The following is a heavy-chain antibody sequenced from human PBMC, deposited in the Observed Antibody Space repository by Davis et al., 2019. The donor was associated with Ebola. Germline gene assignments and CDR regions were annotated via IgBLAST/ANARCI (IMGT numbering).Heavy chain of an antibody. CDR3: AKDFSPFTIFGVVTGFDY. CDR1: GFIFSSYW. Sequence: GGSLRLSCAASGFIFSSYWMSWVRQAPGKGLEWVANIKQDGSEKQYVDSVKGRFTISRDNSKNTLYLQMNSLRAEDTAVYYCAKDFSPFTIFGVVTGFDYWGQGTLVTVSS. D-gene: IGHD3-3*01. V-gene: IGHV3-7*03. J-gene: IGHJ4*02. CDR2: IKQDGSEK.